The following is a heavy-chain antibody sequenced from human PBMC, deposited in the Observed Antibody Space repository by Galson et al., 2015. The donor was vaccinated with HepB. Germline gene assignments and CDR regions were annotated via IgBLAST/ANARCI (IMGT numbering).Heavy chain of an antibody. CDR1: GFTFSNYA. J-gene: IGHJ4*02. Sequence: SLRLSCAASGFTFSNYAISWVRQAPGKGLEWVSAISDSGGHTYYAGSVKGRFTISRDNSKSTLYLKMSGVRAEDTAVYYCAKGGTYTVTLDYWGQGTLVTVSS. D-gene: IGHD4-17*01. CDR3: AKGGTYTVTLDY. V-gene: IGHV3-23*01. CDR2: ISDSGGHT.